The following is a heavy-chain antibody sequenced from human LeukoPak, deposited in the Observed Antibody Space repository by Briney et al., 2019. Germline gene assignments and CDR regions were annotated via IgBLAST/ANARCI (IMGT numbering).Heavy chain of an antibody. V-gene: IGHV5-51*01. CDR2: IYPGGSDT. CDR1: GSSITSYW. D-gene: IGHD2-21*02. CDR3: AKTRNCGCDCYGQFDY. J-gene: IGHJ4*02. Sequence: GALLHTCCKCCGSSITSYWIGGVRQLPGRGLGGLGIIYPGGSDTCYNPSFQGQVTISADKSNSPSSLQWSRLTASDTAMYYCAKTRNCGCDCYGQFDYRGQGTKVTVPS.